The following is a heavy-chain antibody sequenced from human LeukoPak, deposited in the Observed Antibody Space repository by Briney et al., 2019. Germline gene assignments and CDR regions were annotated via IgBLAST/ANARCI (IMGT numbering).Heavy chain of an antibody. D-gene: IGHD1-26*01. J-gene: IGHJ4*02. CDR3: ARDRSRWDLLPFDS. Sequence: SETLSLTCTVSGGSISSSSYYWGWIRQPPGKGLEWIGSIYYSGSTYYNPSLKSRVTISVDTSKNQFSLKLSSVAAADTAVYYCARDRSRWDLLPFDSWGQGTLVTVSS. CDR2: IYYSGST. V-gene: IGHV4-39*07. CDR1: GGSISSSSYY.